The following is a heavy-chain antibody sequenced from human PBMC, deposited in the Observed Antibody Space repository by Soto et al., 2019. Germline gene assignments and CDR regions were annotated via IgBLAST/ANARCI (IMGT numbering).Heavy chain of an antibody. D-gene: IGHD1-26*01. V-gene: IGHV4-30-4*01. CDR1: GASVAGGSYY. CDR3: DRDTGSGTDLSI. Sequence: QVQLRESGPGLVKPSQTLSLTGSVPGASVAGGSYYWIWFRQLPWQSLEWIGYIPFTGRPFYNPSITSRGTTSPDTSKNQLYLQLTFVTGADRAVYDWDRDTGSGTDLSIGGQVTLATVSS. J-gene: IGHJ4*02. CDR2: IPFTGRP.